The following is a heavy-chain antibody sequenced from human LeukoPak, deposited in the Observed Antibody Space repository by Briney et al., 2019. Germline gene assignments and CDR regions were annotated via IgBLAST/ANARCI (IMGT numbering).Heavy chain of an antibody. Sequence: SGGSLRLSCAASGFTFSSYWMSWVRQAPGKGLEWVANIKQDGSEKCYVDSVKGRFTISRDNAKNSLYLQMNSLRAEDTAVYYCARVGAAGTSLVGAFDIWGQGTMVTVSS. D-gene: IGHD6-13*01. CDR1: GFTFSSYW. J-gene: IGHJ3*02. CDR2: IKQDGSEK. CDR3: ARVGAAGTSLVGAFDI. V-gene: IGHV3-7*01.